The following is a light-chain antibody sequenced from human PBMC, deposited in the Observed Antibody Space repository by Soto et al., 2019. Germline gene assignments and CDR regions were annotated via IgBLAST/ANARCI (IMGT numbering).Light chain of an antibody. Sequence: DIQMTQSPSSLSASVGDRVTLTCRASQTILDSLNWYQQKPGKAPKLLIYAASSVQSGVPSRFSGSGSGTDFTLTISSLQPEDSATYYCQKSFGTPYNFGQGTKLEIK. J-gene: IGKJ2*01. CDR2: AAS. CDR1: QTILDS. V-gene: IGKV1-39*01. CDR3: QKSFGTPYN.